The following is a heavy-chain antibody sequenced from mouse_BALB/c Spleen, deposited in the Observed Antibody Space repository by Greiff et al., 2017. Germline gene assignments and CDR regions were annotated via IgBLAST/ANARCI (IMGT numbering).Heavy chain of an antibody. Sequence: VQLKQSGPGLVKPSQSLSLTCTVTGYSITSDYAWNWIRQFPGNKLEWMGYISYSGSTSYNPSLKSRISITRDTSKNQFFLQLNSVTTEDTATYYCARSRRDYGGFAYWGQGTLVTVSA. V-gene: IGHV3-2*02. J-gene: IGHJ3*01. D-gene: IGHD1-1*01. CDR3: ARSRRDYGGFAY. CDR1: GYSITSDYA. CDR2: ISYSGST.